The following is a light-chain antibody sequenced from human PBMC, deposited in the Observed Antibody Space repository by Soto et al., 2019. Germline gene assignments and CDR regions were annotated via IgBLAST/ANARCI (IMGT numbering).Light chain of an antibody. J-gene: IGKJ5*01. CDR2: GAS. V-gene: IGKV3-15*01. CDR1: QSVSSRY. CDR3: QQYNNWPLT. Sequence: EIVLTQSPGTLSLSPGERATLSCRASQSVSSRYSVWAQQKPGQAPRLLIYGASSRATGIPVRFSGSGSGTEFTLTISSLQSEDFAVYYCQQYNNWPLTFGQGTRLEIK.